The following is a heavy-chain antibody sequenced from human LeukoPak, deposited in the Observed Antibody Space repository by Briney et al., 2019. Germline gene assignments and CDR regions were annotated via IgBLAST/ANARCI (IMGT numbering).Heavy chain of an antibody. Sequence: GASVKVSCKASGYTFTGYYLHWVRQAPGQGLEFMGWINPNSGVTENAKRFPGKVTLTTDPYINTAYMELTRLTSDDTAIYYCASLIVGGTQGFDYWGQGSLVTVSS. J-gene: IGHJ4*02. CDR2: INPNSGVT. D-gene: IGHD1-26*01. CDR1: GYTFTGYY. CDR3: ASLIVGGTQGFDY. V-gene: IGHV1-2*02.